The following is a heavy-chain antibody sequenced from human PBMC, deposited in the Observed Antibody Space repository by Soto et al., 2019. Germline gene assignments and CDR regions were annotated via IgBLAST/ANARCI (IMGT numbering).Heavy chain of an antibody. CDR3: ARDLGYCSSTSCSWFDP. Sequence: QVQLQESGPGLVKPSQTLSLTCTVSGGSISSGGYYWSWIRQHPGKGLEWIGYIYYSGSTYYNPSLKSRVNISVDTSKNPFSLKLSSVTAADTAVYYCARDLGYCSSTSCSWFDPWGQGTLVTVSS. CDR1: GGSISSGGYY. J-gene: IGHJ5*02. CDR2: IYYSGST. V-gene: IGHV4-31*03. D-gene: IGHD2-2*01.